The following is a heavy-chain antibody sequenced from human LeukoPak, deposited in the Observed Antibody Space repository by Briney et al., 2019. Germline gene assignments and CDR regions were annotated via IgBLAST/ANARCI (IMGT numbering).Heavy chain of an antibody. V-gene: IGHV3-48*03. Sequence: GGSLRLSCVASGFTFSSYEMNWIRQAPGKGLEWVSYISVSGSAIYYADSVKGGFTISRDNAKSSLYLQMNSLRTEDTAIYFCARDPRGFCTSTSCYAGFDFWGQGTLVTVSS. CDR1: GFTFSSYE. CDR3: ARDPRGFCTSTSCYAGFDF. CDR2: ISVSGSAI. J-gene: IGHJ4*02. D-gene: IGHD2-2*01.